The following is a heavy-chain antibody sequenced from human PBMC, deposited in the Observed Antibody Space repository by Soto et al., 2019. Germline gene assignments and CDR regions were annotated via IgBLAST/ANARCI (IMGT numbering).Heavy chain of an antibody. CDR1: GFTFSSYG. Sequence: QVQLVESGGGVVQPGRSLRLSCAASGFTFSSYGMHWVRQAPGKGLEWVAVISYDGSNKYYADSVKGRFTISRDNSKNTLYLQMNSVRAEDTAVYYCAKETPTRPRRDDAFDIWGQGTMVTVSS. J-gene: IGHJ3*02. CDR3: AKETPTRPRRDDAFDI. V-gene: IGHV3-30*18. CDR2: ISYDGSNK. D-gene: IGHD6-6*01.